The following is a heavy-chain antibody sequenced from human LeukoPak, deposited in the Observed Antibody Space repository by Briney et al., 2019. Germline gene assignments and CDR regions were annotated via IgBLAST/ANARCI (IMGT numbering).Heavy chain of an antibody. CDR1: GGFISSGSYY. Sequence: PSETLSLTCTVSGGFISSGSYYGSWIRQPAGKGLEWIGRIYTSGSTNYNPSLKCRVTISVDTSKNQFYLKLSSVTAADTAVYYCAREVDSMNYYYYYYMDVWGKGTTVTVSS. D-gene: IGHD4-11*01. CDR2: IYTSGST. V-gene: IGHV4-61*02. CDR3: AREVDSMNYYYYYYMDV. J-gene: IGHJ6*03.